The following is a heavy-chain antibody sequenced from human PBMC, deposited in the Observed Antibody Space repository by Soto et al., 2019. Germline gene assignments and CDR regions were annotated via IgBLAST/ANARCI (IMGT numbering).Heavy chain of an antibody. Sequence: SETLSLTCAVYGGSFSGYYWSWIRQPPGKGLEWIGEINHSGSTNYNPSLKSRVTISVDTSKNQFSLKLSSVTAADTAVYYCARATHLYDYVWGSYRAPFFDYWGQGALVTVSS. CDR1: GGSFSGYY. D-gene: IGHD3-16*02. V-gene: IGHV4-34*01. J-gene: IGHJ4*02. CDR3: ARATHLYDYVWGSYRAPFFDY. CDR2: INHSGST.